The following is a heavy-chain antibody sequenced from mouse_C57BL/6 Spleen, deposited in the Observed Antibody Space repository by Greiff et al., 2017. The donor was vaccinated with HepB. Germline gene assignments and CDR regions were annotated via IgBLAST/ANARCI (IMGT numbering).Heavy chain of an antibody. V-gene: IGHV1-72*01. CDR2: FDPNSGGT. D-gene: IGHD2-4*01. Sequence: QVQLQQPGAELVKPGASVKLSCKASGYTFTSYWMHWVKQRPGRGLEWIGRFDPNSGGTKYNEKFKSKATLTVDKPSSTAYMQLSSLTSEDSAVYYCARAIYYDYGCDAMDYWGQGTSVTVSS. J-gene: IGHJ4*01. CDR3: ARAIYYDYGCDAMDY. CDR1: GYTFTSYW.